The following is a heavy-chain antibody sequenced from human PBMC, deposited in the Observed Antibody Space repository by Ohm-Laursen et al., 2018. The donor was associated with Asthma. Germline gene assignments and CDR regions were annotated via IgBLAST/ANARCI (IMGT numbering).Heavy chain of an antibody. CDR2: IYYSGST. J-gene: IGHJ4*02. V-gene: IGHV4-59*07. D-gene: IGHD3-3*01. CDR3: ARVKIYGVLDY. Sequence: SDTLPLTCTVSGGSISSYYWSWIRQPPGKGLEWIGYIYYSGSTNYNPSLKSRVTISVDTSKNQFSLKLSSVTAADTAVYYCARVKIYGVLDYWGQGTLVTVSS. CDR1: GGSISSYY.